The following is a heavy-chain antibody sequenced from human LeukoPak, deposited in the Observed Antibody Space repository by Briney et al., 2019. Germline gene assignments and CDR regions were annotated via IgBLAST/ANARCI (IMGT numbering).Heavy chain of an antibody. CDR1: GGSFRGYY. CDR3: ARGKQYYYDSSGTSFGSFDV. CDR2: INHSGST. Sequence: SETLSLTCAVYGGSFRGYYWSWIRQPPGKGLEWIGEINHSGSTNYNPSLKSRVTISVDTSKNQFSLKLSSVTAADTAVYYCARGKQYYYDSSGTSFGSFDVCGQGTMVTVSS. J-gene: IGHJ3*01. D-gene: IGHD3-22*01. V-gene: IGHV4-34*01.